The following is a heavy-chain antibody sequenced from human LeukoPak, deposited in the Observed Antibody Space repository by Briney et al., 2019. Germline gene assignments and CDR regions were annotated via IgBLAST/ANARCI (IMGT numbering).Heavy chain of an antibody. V-gene: IGHV1-69*02. D-gene: IGHD2-15*01. CDR1: GGTFSSYT. CDR2: IIPILGIA. Sequence: GASVKVSCKASGGTFSSYTISWVRQAPGQGLEWMGRIIPILGIANYAQKFQGRVTITADKSTSTAYMELSSLRSEDTAVYYCARMRGGGHAGSVWFDPWAREPWSPSPQ. CDR3: ARMRGGGHAGSVWFDP. J-gene: IGHJ5*02.